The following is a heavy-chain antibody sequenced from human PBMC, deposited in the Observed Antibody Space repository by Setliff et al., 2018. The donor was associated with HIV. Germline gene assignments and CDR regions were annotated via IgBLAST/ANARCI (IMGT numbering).Heavy chain of an antibody. J-gene: IGHJ4*02. D-gene: IGHD1-1*01. CDR1: GGSMSRFY. CDR3: ARAEGDAYNSLPYFDS. CDR2: VYSTGSI. Sequence: KPSETLSLTCTASGGSMSRFYWTWIRQPPGKGLEWIGFVYSTGSINYSPSFRGRLTISLDTSENQFSLHLTSVTAADTAVYYCARAEGDAYNSLPYFDSWGPGALVNVSS. V-gene: IGHV4-59*01.